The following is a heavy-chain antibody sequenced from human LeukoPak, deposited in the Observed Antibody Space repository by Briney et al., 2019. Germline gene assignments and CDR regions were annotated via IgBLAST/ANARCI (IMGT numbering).Heavy chain of an antibody. CDR1: GFTFSSYA. CDR2: ISYDRSNK. V-gene: IGHV3-30-3*01. CDR3: ARDAGAAGTTYFQH. Sequence: GGSLRLSCAASGFTFSSYAMHWVRQAPGKGLEWVAVISYDRSNKYYADSVKGRFTISRDNSKNTLYLQMNSLRAEDTAVYYCARDAGAAGTTYFQHWGQGTLVTVSS. D-gene: IGHD6-13*01. J-gene: IGHJ1*01.